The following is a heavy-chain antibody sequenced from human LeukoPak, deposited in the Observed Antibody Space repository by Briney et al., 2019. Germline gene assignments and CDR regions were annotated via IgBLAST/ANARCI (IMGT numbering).Heavy chain of an antibody. CDR3: ATDLAGELERPWFDP. Sequence: ASVKVSCKVSGYTLTELSMHWVRQAPGKGLEWMGGFDPEDGETIYAQKFQGRVTMTEDISTDTAYMELSSLRSEDTAVYYCATDLAGELERPWFDPWGQGTLVTVSS. CDR1: GYTLTELS. CDR2: FDPEDGET. D-gene: IGHD1-1*01. V-gene: IGHV1-24*01. J-gene: IGHJ5*02.